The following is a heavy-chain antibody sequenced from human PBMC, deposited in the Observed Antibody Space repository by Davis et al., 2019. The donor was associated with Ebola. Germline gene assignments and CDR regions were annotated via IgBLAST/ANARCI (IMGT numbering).Heavy chain of an antibody. CDR1: GFTFSSYA. J-gene: IGHJ4*02. CDR2: ISYDGSNK. CDR3: ARDRPYGDYSVLFGY. D-gene: IGHD4-17*01. V-gene: IGHV3-30-3*01. Sequence: PWGSLRLSCAASGFTFSSYAMHWVRQAPGKGLEWVAVISYDGSNKYYADSVKGRFTISRDNSKNTLYLQMNSLRAEDTAVYYCARDRPYGDYSVLFGYWGQGTLVTVSS.